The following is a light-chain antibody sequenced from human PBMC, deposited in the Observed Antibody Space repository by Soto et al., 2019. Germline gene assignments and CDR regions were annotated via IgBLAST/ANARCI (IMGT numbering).Light chain of an antibody. CDR3: QQYGNSPIT. CDR2: DAS. CDR1: QSVSDSN. V-gene: IGKV3D-20*01. Sequence: EIVLTQSPATLSLSPGERAALSCGASQSVSDSNVAWYQQKPGQAPRLLIYDASDRATGIPDRFSGSGSGTDFSFTISRLEPEDFAVYYCQQYGNSPITFGGGPKVDIK. J-gene: IGKJ4*01.